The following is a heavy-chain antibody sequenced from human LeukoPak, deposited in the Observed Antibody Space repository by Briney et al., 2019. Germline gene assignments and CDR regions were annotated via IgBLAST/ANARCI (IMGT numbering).Heavy chain of an antibody. CDR1: GDSVSSTSAT. CDR3: ARMDFFDY. J-gene: IGHJ4*02. Sequence: SQTLSLTCAISGDSVSSTSATWNWIGQSPSRGLEWLGRTYYRSKWNNDYAVSVKSRITINPDTSRNQFSLQLNSVTPEDTAVYYCARMDFFDYWDQGTLVTVSS. V-gene: IGHV6-1*01. D-gene: IGHD3/OR15-3a*01. CDR2: TYYRSKWNN.